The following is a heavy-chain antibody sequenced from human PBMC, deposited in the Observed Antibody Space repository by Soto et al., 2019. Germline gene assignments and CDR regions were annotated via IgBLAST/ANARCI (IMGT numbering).Heavy chain of an antibody. CDR3: ARGLYGGNFDY. CDR1: GYTFTSYD. V-gene: IGHV1-8*01. J-gene: IGHJ4*02. CDR2: MNPDSGNR. D-gene: IGHD4-17*01. Sequence: ASVKVSCKTSGYTFTSYDINWVLQATGQGLEWMGWMNPDSGNRGYAQKFQGRVTMTTNTSISTAYMELSGLRYDDTAMYYCARGLYGGNFDYWGQGTPVTVSS.